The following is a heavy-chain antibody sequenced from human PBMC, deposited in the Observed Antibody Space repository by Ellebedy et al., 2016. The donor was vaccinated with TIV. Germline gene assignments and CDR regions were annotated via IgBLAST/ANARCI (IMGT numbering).Heavy chain of an antibody. J-gene: IGHJ4*02. D-gene: IGHD3-10*01. CDR2: IRYDGSNK. CDR3: AGLWFGDSPRDNSDY. CDR1: GFTFSAYG. Sequence: PGGSLRLSCAASGFTFSAYGMHWVRQAPGKGLEWVTYIRYDGSNKYYADSVKGRFTISRDNSKNTLFLEMNSLRAEVTAIYYCAGLWFGDSPRDNSDYWGRGTLVTVSS. V-gene: IGHV3-30*02.